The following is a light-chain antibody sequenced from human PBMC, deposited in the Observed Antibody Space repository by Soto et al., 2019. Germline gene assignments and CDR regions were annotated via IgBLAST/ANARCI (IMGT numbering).Light chain of an antibody. CDR1: SSDVGAYNS. CDR2: DVS. V-gene: IGLV2-14*01. J-gene: IGLJ1*01. CDR3: SSYTSSSTLV. Sequence: QSALTQPASVSGSPGQSITISCTGTSSDVGAYNSVAWYQHNPGKAPKLMIYDVSNRPSGVSSRFSGSKSANTASLSISGLQADDEADYYCSSYTSSSTLVFGTWTKVTVL.